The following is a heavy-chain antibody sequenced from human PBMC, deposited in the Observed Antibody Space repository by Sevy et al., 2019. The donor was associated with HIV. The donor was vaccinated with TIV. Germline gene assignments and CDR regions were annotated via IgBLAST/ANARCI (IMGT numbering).Heavy chain of an antibody. D-gene: IGHD5-12*01. Sequence: ASVKVSCKASGGTFSSYAISWVRQAPGQGLEWMGGIIPIFGTANYAQKFQGRVTTTADESTSTAYMELSSLRSEDTAVYYCARDKFEMATITGAFDIWGQGTMVTVSS. CDR1: GGTFSSYA. J-gene: IGHJ3*02. CDR3: ARDKFEMATITGAFDI. CDR2: IIPIFGTA. V-gene: IGHV1-69*13.